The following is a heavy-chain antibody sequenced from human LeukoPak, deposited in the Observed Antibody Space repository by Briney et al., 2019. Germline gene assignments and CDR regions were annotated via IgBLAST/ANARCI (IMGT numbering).Heavy chain of an antibody. D-gene: IGHD5-24*01. J-gene: IGHJ3*01. CDR3: AKDIQLST. CDR2: ISSSGNNA. CDR1: GYFFPNA. Sequence: PGGSLRLSCTISGYFFPNAWLTWVRQAPGKGLEWVSLISSSGNNAYYADSVKGRFTISRDNSKNTLSLQMNSLRVEDTAIYYCAKDIQLSTWGLGTMVTVSS. V-gene: IGHV3-23*01.